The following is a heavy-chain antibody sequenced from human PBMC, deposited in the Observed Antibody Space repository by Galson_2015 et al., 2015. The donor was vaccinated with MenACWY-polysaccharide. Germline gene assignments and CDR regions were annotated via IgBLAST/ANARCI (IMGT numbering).Heavy chain of an antibody. CDR2: SGSGGGL. CDR3: AKVGPRRSWTMGIAY. V-gene: IGHV3-23*01. CDR1: GFSFSANG. Sequence: SLRLSCAASGFSFSANGMSWVRQAPGRGLEWVSGSGSGGGLYYADSVKGRFTVSRDNSKNTLYLQMNNLRAEDTAVYYCAKVGPRRSWTMGIAYWGQGSLVTVSS. D-gene: IGHD3/OR15-3a*01. J-gene: IGHJ4*02.